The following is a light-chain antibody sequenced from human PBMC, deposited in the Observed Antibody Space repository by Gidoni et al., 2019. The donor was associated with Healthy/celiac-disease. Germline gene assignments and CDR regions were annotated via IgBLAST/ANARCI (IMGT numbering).Light chain of an antibody. Sequence: SYALTQPPSVSVSPGQTASITCSGDKLGDKYACWYQQKPGQSPVLGIYQDSKRPSGIPERFSGSNSGNTATLTISGTQAMDEADYYCQAWDSSTWVFGGGTKLTVL. V-gene: IGLV3-1*01. J-gene: IGLJ3*02. CDR1: KLGDKY. CDR3: QAWDSSTWV. CDR2: QDS.